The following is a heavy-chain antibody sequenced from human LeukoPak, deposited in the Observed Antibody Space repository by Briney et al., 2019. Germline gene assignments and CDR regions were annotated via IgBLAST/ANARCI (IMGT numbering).Heavy chain of an antibody. CDR2: ISWNSGSI. Sequence: GGSLRLSCAASGFTFDDYAMHWVRQAPGKGLEWVSGISWNSGSIGYADSVKGRFTISRDNAKNSLYLQMNSLRAEDTAVYYCARRRPYDILTGEIDYWGQGTLVTVSS. J-gene: IGHJ4*02. CDR1: GFTFDDYA. D-gene: IGHD3-9*01. CDR3: ARRRPYDILTGEIDY. V-gene: IGHV3-9*01.